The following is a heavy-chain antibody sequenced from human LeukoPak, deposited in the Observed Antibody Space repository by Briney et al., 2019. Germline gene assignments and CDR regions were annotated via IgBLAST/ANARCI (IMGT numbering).Heavy chain of an antibody. CDR1: GGSISSSSYY. J-gene: IGHJ1*01. CDR3: ARHYPTVTTEYFQH. Sequence: SETLSLTCTVSGGSISSSSYYWGWIRQPPGKGLEWIGSIYYSGSTYYNPSLKSRVTISVDTSKNQFSLKLGSVTAADTAVYYCARHYPTVTTEYFQHWGQGTLVTVSS. V-gene: IGHV4-39*01. CDR2: IYYSGST. D-gene: IGHD4-17*01.